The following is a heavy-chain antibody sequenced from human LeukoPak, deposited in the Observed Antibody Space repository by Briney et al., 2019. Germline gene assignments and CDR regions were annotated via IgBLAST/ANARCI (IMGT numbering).Heavy chain of an antibody. Sequence: SETLSLTCTVSGGSISSGDYYWSWIRQPPGKGLEWIGYIYCSGSTYYNPSLKSRVTISVDTSKNQFSLKLSSVTAADTAVYYCARGCSSTSCYTRDAFDIWGQGTMVTVSS. CDR2: IYCSGST. CDR3: ARGCSSTSCYTRDAFDI. J-gene: IGHJ3*02. CDR1: GGSISSGDYY. V-gene: IGHV4-30-4*08. D-gene: IGHD2-2*02.